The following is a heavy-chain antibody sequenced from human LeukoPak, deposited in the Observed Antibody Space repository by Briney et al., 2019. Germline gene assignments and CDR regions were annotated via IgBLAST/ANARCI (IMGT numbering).Heavy chain of an antibody. CDR1: GFTFSSYS. J-gene: IGHJ4*02. CDR3: ARDLHQLLFDY. Sequence: GGSLRLSCAASGFTFSSYSMNWVRQAPGKGLEWVSSISSSSYIYYADSVKGRFTISRDNAKNSLYLQMNSLRAEDTAVYYCARDLHQLLFDYWGQGTLVTVSS. CDR2: ISSSSYI. D-gene: IGHD2-2*01. V-gene: IGHV3-21*01.